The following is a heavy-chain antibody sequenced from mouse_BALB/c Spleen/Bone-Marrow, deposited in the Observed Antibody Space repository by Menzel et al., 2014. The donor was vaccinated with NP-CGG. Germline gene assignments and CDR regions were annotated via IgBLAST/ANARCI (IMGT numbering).Heavy chain of an antibody. J-gene: IGHJ2*01. Sequence: EVKLMESGGGLVKPGGSLKLSCTASGFSFNSYGMSWVRQTPEKRLEGVATITNGGNYTYYPDSVKGRFTISRDNVKNNLYLQMRSLRSEDTALYYCVRNYYGYDGYFDYWGQGTTLTVSS. CDR1: GFSFNSYG. D-gene: IGHD2-2*01. CDR3: VRNYYGYDGYFDY. CDR2: ITNGGNYT. V-gene: IGHV5-9-2*01.